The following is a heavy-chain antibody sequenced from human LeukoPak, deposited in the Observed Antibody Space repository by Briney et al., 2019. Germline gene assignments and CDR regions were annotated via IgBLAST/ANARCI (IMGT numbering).Heavy chain of an antibody. D-gene: IGHD6-6*01. CDR1: GYSFTSYW. CDR3: ARHATYSSSSIWFDP. J-gene: IGHJ5*02. Sequence: GESLKISCKGSGYSFTSYWIGWVRQMPGKGLEWMEIIYPGDSDTRYSPSFQGQVTISADKSISTAYLQWSSLKASDTAMYYCARHATYSSSSIWFDPWGQGTLVTVSS. V-gene: IGHV5-51*01. CDR2: IYPGDSDT.